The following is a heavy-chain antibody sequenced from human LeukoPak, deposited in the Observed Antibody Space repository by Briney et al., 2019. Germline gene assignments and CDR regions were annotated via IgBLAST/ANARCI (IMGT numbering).Heavy chain of an antibody. Sequence: GRSLRLSCAASGFTFDDYVMHWVRQAPGKGLEWVSGISWNSDSIGYADSVKGRFTISRDNAKNSLYLDMESLRAEDTAVYYCAKDSELLSRGAFDIWGQGTMVTVS. V-gene: IGHV3-9*01. CDR2: ISWNSDSI. CDR1: GFTFDDYV. J-gene: IGHJ3*02. CDR3: AKDSELLSRGAFDI. D-gene: IGHD4-23*01.